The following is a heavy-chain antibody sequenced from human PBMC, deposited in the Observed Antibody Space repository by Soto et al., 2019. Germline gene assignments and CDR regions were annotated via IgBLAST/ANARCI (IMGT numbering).Heavy chain of an antibody. CDR1: GGSISSGDYY. CDR3: ARGPSPAGYCSSTSCSHTPGYYYYGMDV. J-gene: IGHJ6*02. CDR2: IYYSGST. Sequence: KTSETLSLTXTVSGGSISSGDYYWSWIRQPPGKGLEWIGYIYYSGSTYYNPSLKSRVTISVDTSKNQFSLKLSSVTAADTAVYYCARGPSPAGYCSSTSCSHTPGYYYYGMDVWGQGTTVTVSS. D-gene: IGHD2-2*01. V-gene: IGHV4-30-4*01.